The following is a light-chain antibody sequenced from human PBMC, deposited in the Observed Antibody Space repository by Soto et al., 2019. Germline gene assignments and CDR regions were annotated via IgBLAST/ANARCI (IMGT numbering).Light chain of an antibody. CDR1: QSVLYDSNSWNY. V-gene: IGKV4-1*01. CDR3: QKYSVAPGT. J-gene: IGKJ2*01. CDR2: WAS. Sequence: DIEMTQSPDSLAVSLGERATINCKSSQSVLYDSNSWNYLAWYQQKPGQPPKLLIYWASTRESGVPDRFSGSGSGTNFTLTISSLRAEDVAVYYCQKYSVAPGTFGQGTKLEIK.